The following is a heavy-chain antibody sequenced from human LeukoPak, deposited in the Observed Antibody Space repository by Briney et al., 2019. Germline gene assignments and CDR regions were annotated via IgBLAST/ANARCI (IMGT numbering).Heavy chain of an antibody. CDR2: INPNSGST. V-gene: IGHV1-2*02. CDR1: GYTFTGYY. CDR3: AAGGLGEPFDY. Sequence: ASVKVSCKASGYTFTGYYMHWVRQAPGQGLEWMGWINPNSGSTNYAQNFQGRVTITRDMSTSTAYMELSSLRSEDTAVYYCAAGGLGEPFDYWGQGTLVTVSS. D-gene: IGHD3-16*01. J-gene: IGHJ4*02.